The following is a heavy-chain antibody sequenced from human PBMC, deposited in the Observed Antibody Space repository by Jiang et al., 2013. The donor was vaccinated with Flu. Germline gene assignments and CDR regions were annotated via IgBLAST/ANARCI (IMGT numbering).Heavy chain of an antibody. CDR3: ARESSARFRFTDYYYYGMDV. CDR1: GGSISSGSYY. J-gene: IGHJ6*02. CDR2: MYNSGST. V-gene: IGHV4-61*02. D-gene: IGHD3-16*02. Sequence: PGLVKPSQTLSLTCTVSGGSISSGSYYWNWIRQPAGQGLEWIGRMYNSGSTNYNPSLKSRVTISIDTSKNQFSLKLSSVTATDTAVYYCARESSARFRFTDYYYYGMDVWGQGTTVTVSS.